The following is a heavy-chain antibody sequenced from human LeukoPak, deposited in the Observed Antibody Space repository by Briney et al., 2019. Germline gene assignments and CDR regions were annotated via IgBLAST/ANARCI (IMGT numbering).Heavy chain of an antibody. CDR1: GFTFNSYW. J-gene: IGHJ4*02. Sequence: GGPVSLSCAASGFTFNSYWLHWVGQAPGKGLVWVPRINTGGSSTNDAAFVKRRFNISRDNAKNTLYLQMSGLRAVDSAVYYCGTGPTNDGEDDWGQGTLVTVSS. D-gene: IGHD1-1*01. V-gene: IGHV3-74*01. CDR2: INTGGSST. CDR3: GTGPTNDGEDD.